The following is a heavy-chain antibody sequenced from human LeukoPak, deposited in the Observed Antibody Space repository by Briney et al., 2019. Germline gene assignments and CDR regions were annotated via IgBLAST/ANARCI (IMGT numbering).Heavy chain of an antibody. CDR3: ARDGTTTRYYFDY. D-gene: IGHD1-1*01. V-gene: IGHV4-31*03. CDR1: GGSISSGGYY. CDR2: IYYSGST. J-gene: IGHJ4*02. Sequence: SQTLSLTCTVSGGSISSGGYYWSWIRQHPGKGLEWIGYIYYSGSTYYNPSLKSRVTISVDTSKNQFSLKLSSVTAADTAVYYCARDGTTTRYYFDYWGQGTLVTVSS.